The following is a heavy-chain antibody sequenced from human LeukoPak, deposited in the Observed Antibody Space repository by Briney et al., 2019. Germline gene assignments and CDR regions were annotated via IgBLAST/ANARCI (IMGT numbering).Heavy chain of an antibody. Sequence: GSLRLSCAASGFTFSSYAMHWVRQAPGKGLEWVAVISYDGSNKYYADSAKGRFTISRDNTEKSLYLQMNSLRADDSAVYFCARLWGGLTMSRFLDSWGQGTPVTVSS. CDR2: ISYDGSNK. D-gene: IGHD3-16*01. V-gene: IGHV3-30-3*01. CDR3: ARLWGGLTMSRFLDS. J-gene: IGHJ1*01. CDR1: GFTFSSYA.